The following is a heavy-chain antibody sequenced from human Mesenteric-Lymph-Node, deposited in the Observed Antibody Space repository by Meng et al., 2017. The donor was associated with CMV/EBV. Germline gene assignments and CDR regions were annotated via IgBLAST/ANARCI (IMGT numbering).Heavy chain of an antibody. CDR1: EFTFSDYG. D-gene: IGHD6-19*01. CDR2: IRYDGSHD. Sequence: GQPLKISCAASEFTFSDYGMHWVRQAPGKGLEWVTFIRYDGSHDYYADSVKGRFTISRDNSKNTLYLQMNSLRVEDTAVYYCAKGGPQWLVESYFDYWGQGTLVTVSS. CDR3: AKGGPQWLVESYFDY. J-gene: IGHJ4*02. V-gene: IGHV3-30*02.